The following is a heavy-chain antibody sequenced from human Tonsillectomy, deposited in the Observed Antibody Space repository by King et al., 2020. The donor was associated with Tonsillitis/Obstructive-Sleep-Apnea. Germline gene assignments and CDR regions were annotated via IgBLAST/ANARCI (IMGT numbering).Heavy chain of an antibody. J-gene: IGHJ4*02. D-gene: IGHD3-16*01. CDR3: AAVYVGFPYDHFDY. CDR1: GFTFTSSA. V-gene: IGHV1-58*01. CDR2: IVVGSGNT. Sequence: VQLVESGPEVKKPGTSVKVSCKASGFTFTSSAVQWVRQARGQRLEWIGWIVVGSGNTNYAQKFQERVTITRDMSTSTAYMELSSLSSEDTAVYYCAAVYVGFPYDHFDYWGQGTLVTVSS.